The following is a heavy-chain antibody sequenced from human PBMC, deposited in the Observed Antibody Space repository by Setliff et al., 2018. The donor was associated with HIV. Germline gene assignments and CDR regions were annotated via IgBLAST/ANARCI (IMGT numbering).Heavy chain of an antibody. CDR2: VYYNGIT. D-gene: IGHD6-13*01. Sequence: SETLSLTCTVSGASISGHYWTWIRQPPGKGLEWIGYVYYNGITNYNPSLKSRVTITADTSTDTAYMDLSSLTSDDTAVFYCAMFIADLDSWGQGTLVTVSS. V-gene: IGHV4-59*03. CDR3: AMFIADLDS. CDR1: GASISGHY. J-gene: IGHJ4*02.